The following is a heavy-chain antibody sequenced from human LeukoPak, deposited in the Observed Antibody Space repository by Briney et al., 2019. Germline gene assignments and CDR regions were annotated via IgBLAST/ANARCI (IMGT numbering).Heavy chain of an antibody. Sequence: SVKVSCKASGGTFSSYAISWVRQAPGQGLEWMGGIIPIFGTANYAQKFQGRVTITTDESTGTAYMELSSLRSEDTAVYYCAREELPPYNWNYVDIWGQGTMVTVSS. D-gene: IGHD1-7*01. CDR3: AREELPPYNWNYVDI. CDR1: GGTFSSYA. CDR2: IIPIFGTA. V-gene: IGHV1-69*05. J-gene: IGHJ3*02.